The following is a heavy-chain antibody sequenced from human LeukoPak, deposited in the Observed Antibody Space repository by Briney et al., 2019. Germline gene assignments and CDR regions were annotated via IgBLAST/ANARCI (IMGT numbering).Heavy chain of an antibody. D-gene: IGHD3-10*01. CDR2: ISGSGGST. J-gene: IGHJ4*02. Sequence: PGGSLRLSCAASGFXFSSYAISWVRQAPGKGLEWVSAISGSGGSTYYADSVKGRFTISRDNSKNTLYLQMNSLRAEDTAVYYCAKDLVYYGSGSVFDYWGQGTLVTVSS. CDR3: AKDLVYYGSGSVFDY. V-gene: IGHV3-23*01. CDR1: GFXFSSYA.